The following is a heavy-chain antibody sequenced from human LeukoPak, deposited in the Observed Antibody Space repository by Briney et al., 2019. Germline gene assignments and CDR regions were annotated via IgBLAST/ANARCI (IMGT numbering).Heavy chain of an antibody. CDR3: AKDPYYYGSGSHGPNDAFDI. V-gene: IGHV3-23*01. J-gene: IGHJ3*02. Sequence: QTGGSLRLSCAASGFTFSSYGMSWVRQAPGKGLEWVSAISGSGGSTYYADSVKGRFTISRDNSKNTLYLQMNSLRAEDTAVYYCAKDPYYYGSGSHGPNDAFDIWGQGTMVTVSS. D-gene: IGHD3-10*01. CDR1: GFTFSSYG. CDR2: ISGSGGST.